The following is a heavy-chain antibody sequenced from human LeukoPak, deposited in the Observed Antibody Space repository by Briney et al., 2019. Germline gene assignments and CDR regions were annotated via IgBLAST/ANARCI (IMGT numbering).Heavy chain of an antibody. Sequence: ASVKVSCKASGYTFTSYDINWVRQASGQGLEWMGWMNPNSGNTGYAQKFQGRVTMTRNTSISTAYLQWSSLKASDTAMYYCARPRGIAVAGTDDWAHAFDIWGQGTMVTVSS. CDR1: GYTFTSYD. V-gene: IGHV1-8*01. CDR2: MNPNSGNT. CDR3: ARPRGIAVAGTDDWAHAFDI. D-gene: IGHD6-19*01. J-gene: IGHJ3*02.